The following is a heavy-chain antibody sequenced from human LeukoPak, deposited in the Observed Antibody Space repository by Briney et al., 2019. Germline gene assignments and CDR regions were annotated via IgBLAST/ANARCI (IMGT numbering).Heavy chain of an antibody. CDR2: IIPIFGAA. Sequence: ASVKVSCKASGGTFSSYAISWVRQAPGQGLEWMGGIIPIFGAANYAQKFQGRVTITADESTSTAYMELSSLRSEDTAVYYCARGEAAVAFDYWGQGTLVTVSS. CDR3: ARGEAAVAFDY. J-gene: IGHJ4*02. V-gene: IGHV1-69*01. CDR1: GGTFSSYA. D-gene: IGHD6-19*01.